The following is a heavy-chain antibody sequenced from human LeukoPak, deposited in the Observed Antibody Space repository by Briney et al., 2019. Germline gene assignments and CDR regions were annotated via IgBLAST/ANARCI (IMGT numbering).Heavy chain of an antibody. CDR3: ARGRGSGWYDAFDI. D-gene: IGHD6-19*01. J-gene: IGHJ3*02. Sequence: GGSLRLSCAASGFTFSSHGMHWVRQAPGKGLEWVAVIWYDGSNKFYADSVRGRFTISRDNSKYTLYVQMNSLRAEDTAVYYCARGRGSGWYDAFDIWGQGTMVTVSS. CDR1: GFTFSSHG. CDR2: IWYDGSNK. V-gene: IGHV3-33*01.